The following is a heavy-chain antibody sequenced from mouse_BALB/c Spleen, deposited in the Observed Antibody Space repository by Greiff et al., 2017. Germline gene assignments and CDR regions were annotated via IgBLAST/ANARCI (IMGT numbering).Heavy chain of an antibody. CDR1: GYAFTNYL. CDR2: INPGSGGT. J-gene: IGHJ2*01. Sequence: QVQLKQSGAELVRPGTSVKVSCKASGYAFTNYLIEWVKQRPGQGLEWIGVINPGSGGTNYNEKFKGKATLTADKSSSTAYMQLSSLTSDDSAVYFCARRVDYFDYWGQVTTLTVSS. D-gene: IGHD1-1*01. CDR3: ARRVDYFDY. V-gene: IGHV1-54*01.